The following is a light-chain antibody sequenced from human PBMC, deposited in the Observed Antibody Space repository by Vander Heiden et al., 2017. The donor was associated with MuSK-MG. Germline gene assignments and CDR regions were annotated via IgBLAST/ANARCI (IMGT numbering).Light chain of an antibody. J-gene: IGLJ2*01. Sequence: SYLLTPPPSVSLAPGQTARITCGGNNIGSKSVHWYQQKPGQAPVLVVYDDSDRPSGIPERFSGSNSGNTATLTISTVAAGDEADYYCQVWDSSSEHVVFGGGTKLTVL. CDR1: NIGSKS. CDR3: QVWDSSSEHVV. CDR2: DDS. V-gene: IGLV3-21*02.